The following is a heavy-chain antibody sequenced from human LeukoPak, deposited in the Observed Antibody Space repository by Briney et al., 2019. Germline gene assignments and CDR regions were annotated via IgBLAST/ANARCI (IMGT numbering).Heavy chain of an antibody. J-gene: IGHJ4*02. Sequence: SETLSLTCAVYGGSFSGYYWIWIRQPPGKGLEWIGEINRGGITNHNPSLKSRVTISVDKSKNQFSLKLSSVTAADTAVYYCARVSSGATTVDYWGQGTLVTVSS. V-gene: IGHV4-34*01. D-gene: IGHD1-26*01. CDR3: ARVSSGATTVDY. CDR1: GGSFSGYY. CDR2: INRGGIT.